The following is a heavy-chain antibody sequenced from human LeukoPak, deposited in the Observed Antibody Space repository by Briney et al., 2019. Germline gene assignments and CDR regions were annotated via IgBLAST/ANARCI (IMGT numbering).Heavy chain of an antibody. CDR1: GFTFSSYA. CDR2: ISYDGSNK. Sequence: PGGSLRLSCAASGFTFSSYAMHWVRQAPGKGLEWVAVISYDGSNKYYADSVKGRFTISRDNSKNTLYLQMNSLRAEDTAVYYCARDLNYYGSGSLDYWGQGTLVTASS. J-gene: IGHJ4*02. CDR3: ARDLNYYGSGSLDY. D-gene: IGHD3-10*01. V-gene: IGHV3-30*04.